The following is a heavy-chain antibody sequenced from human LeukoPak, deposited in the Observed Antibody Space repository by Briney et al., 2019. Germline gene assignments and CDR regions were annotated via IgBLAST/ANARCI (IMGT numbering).Heavy chain of an antibody. CDR1: GGSITSSY. J-gene: IGHJ3*01. V-gene: IGHV4-59*08. D-gene: IGHD2-2*01. Sequence: PSETLCLTCTVSGGSITSSYWSWIRQSPGKGLEWIGYFYDTVSTKYNPSLKRRVSISTDTSKNQLSLKLNSVTAADTAVYYCARHGAFITRGFCSSSTCYVNGLQTWGQGIMLSVSS. CDR3: ARHGAFITRGFCSSSTCYVNGLQT. CDR2: FYDTVST.